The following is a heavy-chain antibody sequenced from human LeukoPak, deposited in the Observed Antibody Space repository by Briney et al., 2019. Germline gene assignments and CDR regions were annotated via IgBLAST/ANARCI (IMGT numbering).Heavy chain of an antibody. CDR2: TSGSGGST. Sequence: PGGSLRLSCAASGFTFSSYAMSWVRQAPGKGLEWVSATSGSGGSTYYADSVKGRFTISRGNSKNTLYLQMNSLRAEDTAVYYCAKGDNWNALYYFDFWGQGTLVTVSS. CDR1: GFTFSSYA. D-gene: IGHD1-1*01. CDR3: AKGDNWNALYYFDF. J-gene: IGHJ4*02. V-gene: IGHV3-23*01.